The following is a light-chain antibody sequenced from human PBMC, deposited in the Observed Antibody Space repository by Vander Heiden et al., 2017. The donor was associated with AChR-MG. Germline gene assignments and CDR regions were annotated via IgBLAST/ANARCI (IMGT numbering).Light chain of an antibody. CDR2: DVS. CDR3: SSYTSSSTLVV. V-gene: IGLV2-14*03. J-gene: IGLJ1*01. Sequence: QSALTQPASVSGSPGQSITISCTGTGSDVGGYNYVSWYQQHPGKAPNLMIYDVSNRPSGVSNRFSGSKSGNTASLTISGLQAEDEADYYCSSYTSSSTLVVFGTGTKVTVL. CDR1: GSDVGGYNY.